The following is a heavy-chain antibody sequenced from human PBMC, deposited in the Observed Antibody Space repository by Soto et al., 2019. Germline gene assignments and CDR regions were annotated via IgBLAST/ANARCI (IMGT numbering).Heavy chain of an antibody. Sequence: EVQLVESGGGLVQPGGSLRLSCAASGFTFSGYWMSWVRQAPGKGLEWVANIKQDGGEKFYVDSVKGRFPISRDNARNSLALQMNSLRAEDTDVYYCARVASIAAFYWGQGTLVTVSS. J-gene: IGHJ4*02. V-gene: IGHV3-7*05. D-gene: IGHD6-6*01. CDR2: IKQDGGEK. CDR1: GFTFSGYW. CDR3: ARVASIAAFY.